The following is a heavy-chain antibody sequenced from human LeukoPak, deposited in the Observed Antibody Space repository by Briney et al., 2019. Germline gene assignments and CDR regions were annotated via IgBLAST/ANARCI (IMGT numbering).Heavy chain of an antibody. J-gene: IGHJ3*02. CDR3: ARDLPLPLYGDYTGDAFDI. V-gene: IGHV1-2*06. CDR2: INPNSGDT. CDR1: GYTFTGYY. D-gene: IGHD4-17*01. Sequence: ASVKVSCKASGYTFTGYYMHCVRQAPGQGLEWMGRINPNSGDTNYAQKFQGRVTVTRDTSISTAYMELRSLRSDDTAVYYCARDLPLPLYGDYTGDAFDIWGQGTMVTVSS.